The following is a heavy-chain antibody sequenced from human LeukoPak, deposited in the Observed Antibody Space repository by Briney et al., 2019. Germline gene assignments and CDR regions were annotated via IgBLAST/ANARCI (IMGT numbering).Heavy chain of an antibody. V-gene: IGHV4-39*01. CDR1: GFSISSNSYY. Sequence: SETLTLTCTVSGFSISSNSYYWGWIRQPPGKGLEWIGSIYYSGSTYYNSSLESRVTITVDTSKNQFSLKLSSVTAADTAVYYCARKRSGWYSPWGQGTLVTVSS. D-gene: IGHD6-19*01. J-gene: IGHJ5*02. CDR2: IYYSGST. CDR3: ARKRSGWYSP.